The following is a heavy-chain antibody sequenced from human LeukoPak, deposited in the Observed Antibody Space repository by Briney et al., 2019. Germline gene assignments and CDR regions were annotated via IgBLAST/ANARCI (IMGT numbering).Heavy chain of an antibody. J-gene: IGHJ4*02. V-gene: IGHV3-48*01. CDR1: GFTFSSYS. CDR2: ISSSSSTI. D-gene: IGHD1-26*01. Sequence: HSGGSLRLSCAASGFTFSSYSMNWVRQAPGKGLECISYISSSSSTIYYADSVKGRFTISRDNAKSSLYLQMNSLRAEDTAVYYCASPVYSGSYPPDYWGQGTLVTVSS. CDR3: ASPVYSGSYPPDY.